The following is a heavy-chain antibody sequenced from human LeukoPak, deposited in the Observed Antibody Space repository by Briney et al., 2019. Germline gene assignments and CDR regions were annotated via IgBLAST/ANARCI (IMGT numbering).Heavy chain of an antibody. V-gene: IGHV4-31*03. J-gene: IGHJ4*02. CDR3: ARDRASGMDF. CDR1: GGSVNSGAYY. Sequence: PSETLSLTRSVSGGSVNSGAYYWSWIRQFPGRGLEWIGRIFFTGSTDYNPSLKSRLAISIDTSRDQFSLELSAVSAADTATYYCARDRASGMDFWGRGILVTVSS. CDR2: IFFTGST. D-gene: IGHD3-10*01.